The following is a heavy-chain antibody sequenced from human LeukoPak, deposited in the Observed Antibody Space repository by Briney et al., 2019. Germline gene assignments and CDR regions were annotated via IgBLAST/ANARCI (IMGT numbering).Heavy chain of an antibody. Sequence: SETLSLTCTVSGGSISSYYWSWIRQPPGKGLEWIGYIYYSGSTNYNPSLKSRVTISVDTSKNQFSLKLSSVTAADTAVSYCARGIVVPAATPIYYYYYMDVWGKGTTVTVSS. CDR1: GGSISSYY. V-gene: IGHV4-59*01. D-gene: IGHD2-2*01. CDR2: IYYSGST. J-gene: IGHJ6*03. CDR3: ARGIVVPAATPIYYYYYMDV.